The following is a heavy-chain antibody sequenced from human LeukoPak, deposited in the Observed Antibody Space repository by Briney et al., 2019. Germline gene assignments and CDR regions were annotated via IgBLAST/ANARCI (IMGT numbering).Heavy chain of an antibody. CDR3: ARPRGYSDGYIDY. CDR1: GGSISSSGYY. Sequence: SETLSLTCTVSGGSISSSGYYWGWIRQPPGKGLEWIGSIYHSGSTYYNPSLKSRVTISVDTSKNQFSLKLSSVTAADTAVYYCARPRGYSDGYIDYWGQGTLVTVSS. J-gene: IGHJ4*02. CDR2: IYHSGST. D-gene: IGHD5-18*01. V-gene: IGHV4-39*01.